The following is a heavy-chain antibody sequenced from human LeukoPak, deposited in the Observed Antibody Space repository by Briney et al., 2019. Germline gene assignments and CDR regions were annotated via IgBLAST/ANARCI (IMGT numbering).Heavy chain of an antibody. D-gene: IGHD6-6*01. CDR1: GFTFSSYA. CDR3: AKACLEYSSPGDAFDI. J-gene: IGHJ4*02. Sequence: GGSLRLSCAASGFTFSSYAMSWVRQAPGKGLEWVSAISGSGGSTYYADSVKGRFTISRDNSKNTLYLQMNSLRAEDTAVYYCAKACLEYSSPGDAFDIWGQGTLVTVSS. CDR2: ISGSGGST. V-gene: IGHV3-23*01.